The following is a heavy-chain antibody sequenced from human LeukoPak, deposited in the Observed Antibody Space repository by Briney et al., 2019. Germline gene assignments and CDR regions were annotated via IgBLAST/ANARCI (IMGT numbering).Heavy chain of an antibody. J-gene: IGHJ4*02. CDR1: GFTFSSYG. CDR3: ATGYCSSTSCYRDLDY. Sequence: GGSLRLSCAASGFTFSSYGMHWVRQAPGKGLEWVAVISYDGSNKYYADSVKGRFTISRDNSKNTLYLQMNSLRAEDTAVYYCATGYCSSTSCYRDLDYWGQGTLVTVSS. D-gene: IGHD2-2*02. V-gene: IGHV3-30*03. CDR2: ISYDGSNK.